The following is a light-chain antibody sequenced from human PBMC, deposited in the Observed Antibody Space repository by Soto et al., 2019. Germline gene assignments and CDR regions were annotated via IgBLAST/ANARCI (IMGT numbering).Light chain of an antibody. J-gene: IGKJ1*01. V-gene: IGKV3-20*01. CDR2: DAS. CDR1: QSISSY. Sequence: ETVLTQSPATLSLSPGERATLSCRASQSISSYLAWYQQKPGQAPRLLIYDASNRATGIPARFSGSGSGTDFTLTINRLEPEDFAVYYCQQYGSSPRTFGQGTKVDIK. CDR3: QQYGSSPRT.